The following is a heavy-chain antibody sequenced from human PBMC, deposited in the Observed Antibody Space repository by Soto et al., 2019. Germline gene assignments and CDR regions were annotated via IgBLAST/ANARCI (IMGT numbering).Heavy chain of an antibody. V-gene: IGHV3-74*01. CDR1: GFTFSSYW. Sequence: GGSLRLSCAASGFTFSSYWMHWVRQAPGKGLVWVSRINSDESSTSYADSVKGRFTISRDNSKSTLYLQMNSLRAEDTALYYCAKGRSYYYYYGVDVWGQGTTVTVSS. CDR2: INSDESST. CDR3: AKGRSYYYYYGVDV. J-gene: IGHJ6*02.